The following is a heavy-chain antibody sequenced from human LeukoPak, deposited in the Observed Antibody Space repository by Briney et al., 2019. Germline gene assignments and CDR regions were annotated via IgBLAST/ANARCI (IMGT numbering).Heavy chain of an antibody. CDR3: GRDPNGNYVGAFEF. CDR2: ITSDSRT. D-gene: IGHD4-11*01. J-gene: IGHJ3*01. V-gene: IGHV3-23*01. Sequence: GGSLRLSCTASGFTFSSYAMTWVRQAPGKGLEWVSSITSDSRTSYGDSVKGRFTISRDNSKNTVYLQMDSLRVEETAIFYCGRDPNGNYVGAFEFWSRGTMVTVSS. CDR1: GFTFSSYA.